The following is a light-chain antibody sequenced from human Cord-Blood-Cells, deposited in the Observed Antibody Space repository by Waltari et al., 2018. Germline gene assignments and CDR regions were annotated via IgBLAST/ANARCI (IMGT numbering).Light chain of an antibody. J-gene: IGLJ1*01. CDR3: QSADSSGTYPYV. V-gene: IGLV3-25*03. CDR2: KDS. Sequence: SYELTQPPSVSVSPGQTARITCSGDALPKQYAYWYQQKPGQAPVLVIYKDSERPSGIPERVSGSSSGTTVTLTISGVQAEDEADYYCQSADSSGTYPYVFGTGTKVTVL. CDR1: ALPKQY.